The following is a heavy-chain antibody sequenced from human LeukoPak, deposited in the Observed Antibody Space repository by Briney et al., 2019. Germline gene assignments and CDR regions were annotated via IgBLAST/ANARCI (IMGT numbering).Heavy chain of an antibody. J-gene: IGHJ4*02. CDR3: ARALHDYGDYGRPYYFDY. CDR2: ISSSSSYI. V-gene: IGHV3-21*01. Sequence: GGSLRLSCAASGFTFSSYSMNWVRQAPGKGLEWVSSISSSSSYIYYADSVKGRFTISRDNAKNSLYLRMNSLRAEDTAVYYCARALHDYGDYGRPYYFDYWGQGTLVTVSS. CDR1: GFTFSSYS. D-gene: IGHD4-17*01.